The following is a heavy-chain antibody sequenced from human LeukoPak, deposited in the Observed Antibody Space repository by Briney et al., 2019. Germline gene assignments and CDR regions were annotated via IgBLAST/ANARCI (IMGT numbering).Heavy chain of an antibody. CDR3: AKDGPAWSYDY. CDR2: ISRDGGEST. D-gene: IGHD2-15*01. J-gene: IGHJ4*02. Sequence: GGSLRLSCAASGLTISSYAMSWVRQAPGKGLEWVSRISRDGGESTFYADSVKCRFTISRDNSKNTLYLQMNSLRAEDTAVYYCAKDGPAWSYDYWGQGTLVTVSS. CDR1: GLTISSYA. V-gene: IGHV3-23*01.